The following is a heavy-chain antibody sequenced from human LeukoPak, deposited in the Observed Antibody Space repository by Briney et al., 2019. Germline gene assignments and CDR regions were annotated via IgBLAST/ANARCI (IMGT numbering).Heavy chain of an antibody. CDR1: GGSISSGGYY. D-gene: IGHD2-2*01. Sequence: SQTLSLTCTVSGGSISSGGYYWSWIRQPPGKGLEWIGYIYHSGSTYYNPSLKSRVTISVDRSKNQFSLKLSSVTAADTAVYYCGRHPIYCSSTSCPSAFDIWGQGTMVTVSS. CDR3: GRHPIYCSSTSCPSAFDI. V-gene: IGHV4-30-2*01. CDR2: IYHSGST. J-gene: IGHJ3*02.